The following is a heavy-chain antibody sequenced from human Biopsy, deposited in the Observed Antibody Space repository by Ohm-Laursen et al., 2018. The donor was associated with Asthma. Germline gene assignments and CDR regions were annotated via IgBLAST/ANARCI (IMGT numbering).Heavy chain of an antibody. J-gene: IGHJ4*02. CDR1: GFTFSTSW. V-gene: IGHV3-7*05. CDR2: IKEDGSEK. Sequence: SLRLSCAASGFTFSTSWMTWVRQAPGKGLEWVANIKEDGSEKNYVDSVKGRFTISRDNGKNSLYLQMNSLRAEDTAVYYCARDVDLRLVYWSQGTLVTVSS. CDR3: ARDVDLRLVY. D-gene: IGHD2-21*01.